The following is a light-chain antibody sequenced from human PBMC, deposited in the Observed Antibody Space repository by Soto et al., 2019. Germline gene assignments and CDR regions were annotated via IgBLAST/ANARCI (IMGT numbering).Light chain of an antibody. Sequence: EILLTQSPGTRFFSQGERATLSCRASQSVSSSYLAWYQQKPGQAPRLLIYGASSRATGIPDRFSGSGSGTDFTLTISRLEPEDFAVYYCQQYGSSPRTFGGGTKVEIK. V-gene: IGKV3-20*01. CDR1: QSVSSSY. CDR2: GAS. J-gene: IGKJ4*01. CDR3: QQYGSSPRT.